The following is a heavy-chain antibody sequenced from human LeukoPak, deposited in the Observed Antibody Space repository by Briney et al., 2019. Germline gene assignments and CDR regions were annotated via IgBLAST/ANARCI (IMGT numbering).Heavy chain of an antibody. J-gene: IGHJ4*02. Sequence: GGSLRLSCAASGFTFSSYAMSWVRQAPGKGLEWVSAISGSGGSTYYADSVKGRFTISRDNPKNTLYLQMNSLRAEDMAVYYCAKDTGYSYGYSDYWGQGTLVTVSS. CDR1: GFTFSSYA. V-gene: IGHV3-23*01. CDR3: AKDTGYSYGYSDY. D-gene: IGHD5-18*01. CDR2: ISGSGGST.